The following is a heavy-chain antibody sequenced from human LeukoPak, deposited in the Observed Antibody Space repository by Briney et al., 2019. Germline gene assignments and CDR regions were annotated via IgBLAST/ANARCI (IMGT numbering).Heavy chain of an antibody. V-gene: IGHV7-4-1*02. J-gene: IGHJ4*02. Sequence: GASVKVSCKASGYTFTSYAMNWVRQAPGQGLEWMGWINTNTGNPTYAQGFTGRFVFSLDTSVSTAYLQISSLKAEDTAVYYCATMGASYYGSGTYYFVYWGQGTLVTVSS. D-gene: IGHD3-10*01. CDR1: GYTFTSYA. CDR2: INTNTGNP. CDR3: ATMGASYYGSGTYYFVY.